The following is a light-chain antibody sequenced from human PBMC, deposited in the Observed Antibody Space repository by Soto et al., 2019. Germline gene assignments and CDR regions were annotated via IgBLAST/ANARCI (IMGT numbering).Light chain of an antibody. CDR1: QSVSISY. Sequence: ETVLTQSPGTLSLSQGERATLSCRSSQSVSISYLAWYQQKPGQAPRLLIYGASSRTTGIPDRFSGSGSGTDFTLTISGLEPEDFAVYYCQQYGSSLWTLGQGTKVEIK. CDR2: GAS. CDR3: QQYGSSLWT. V-gene: IGKV3-20*01. J-gene: IGKJ1*01.